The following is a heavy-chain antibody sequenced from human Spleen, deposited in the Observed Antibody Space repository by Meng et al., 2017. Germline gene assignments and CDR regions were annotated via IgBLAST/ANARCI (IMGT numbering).Heavy chain of an antibody. CDR2: IKSKPDGGTA. V-gene: IGHV3-15*01. CDR1: GINFSTAW. Sequence: EVQLVEPGGGLVKPGGSLRLSCATSGINFSTAWMTWFRQAPGKGLEWVGRIKSKPDGGTADYGAPVQGRFTISKDDSKNTLYLQMNSLKTEDTAVYYCSTDRSWFDPWGQGTLVTVSS. J-gene: IGHJ5*02. CDR3: STDRSWFDP.